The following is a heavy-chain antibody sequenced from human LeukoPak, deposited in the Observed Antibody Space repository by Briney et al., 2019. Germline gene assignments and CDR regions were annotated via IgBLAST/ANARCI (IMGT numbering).Heavy chain of an antibody. CDR2: ISTSGRDI. J-gene: IGHJ3*02. D-gene: IGHD2-15*01. CDR1: GFTFGTYA. CDR3: ARRFLVVAGLDI. Sequence: NPGGSLRLSCAASGFTFGTYAMNWVRQAPGKGLEWVSSISTSGRDIYYADSLRGRFTISRDNAKDSLYLQMNSLRAEDTALYYCARRFLVVAGLDIWGQGTMVTVSS. V-gene: IGHV3-21*04.